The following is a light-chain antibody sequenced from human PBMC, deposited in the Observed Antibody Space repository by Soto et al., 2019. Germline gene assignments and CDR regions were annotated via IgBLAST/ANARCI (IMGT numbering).Light chain of an antibody. CDR3: QQRNNWPLT. CDR1: QSISTS. CDR2: GAS. V-gene: IGKV1-39*01. Sequence: DIQMTQSPSSLSASVGDRGTITCRASQSISTSLNWYQHKPGEAPKLLIHGASSLQRGVPASFSGSGSGTDFTLTISSLEPEDFAVYFCQQRNNWPLTFGQGTRLEIK. J-gene: IGKJ5*01.